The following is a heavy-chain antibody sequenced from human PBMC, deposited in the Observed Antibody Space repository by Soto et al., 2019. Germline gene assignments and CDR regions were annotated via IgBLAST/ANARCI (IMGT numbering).Heavy chain of an antibody. D-gene: IGHD3-10*01. CDR1: GGSFSGYY. V-gene: IGHV4-34*01. CDR3: ARGHHYYRRNWFDP. CDR2: INHSGST. Sequence: QVQLQQWGAGLLKPSETLSLTCAVYGGSFSGYYWSWIRQPPGKGLEWIGEINHSGSTNYNPSLKSRVTISVDTSKNQFSLKLSSVTAADTAVYYCARGHHYYRRNWFDPWGQGTLVTVSS. J-gene: IGHJ5*02.